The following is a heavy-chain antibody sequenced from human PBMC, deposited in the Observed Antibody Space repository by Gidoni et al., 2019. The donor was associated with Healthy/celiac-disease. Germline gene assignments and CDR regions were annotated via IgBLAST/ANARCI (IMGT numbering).Heavy chain of an antibody. CDR2: IYYSGST. CDR3: ARESGSSSGYDSLVFDY. CDR1: GGSISSAGYY. V-gene: IGHV4-31*03. J-gene: IGHJ4*02. D-gene: IGHD5-12*01. Sequence: QVQLQESGPGLVKPSQTLSLTCTVSGGSISSAGYYWSWIRQHPGKGLEWIGYIYYSGSTYYNPSLKSRVTISVDTSKNQFSRKLSSVTTADTAVYYCARESGSSSGYDSLVFDYWGQGTLVTVSS.